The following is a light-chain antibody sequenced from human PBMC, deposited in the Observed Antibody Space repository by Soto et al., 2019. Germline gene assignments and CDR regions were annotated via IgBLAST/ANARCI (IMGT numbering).Light chain of an antibody. CDR1: SSDVGGYTY. J-gene: IGLJ2*01. CDR3: SSYTSSTTLV. CDR2: EVG. V-gene: IGLV2-14*01. Sequence: QSALTQPASVSGSPGQSITISCTGTSSDVGGYTYVSWYQQHPGKAPKLMIFEVGNRPSGVSNRFSASKSGHTASLTISGLQVEDEADYYCSSYTSSTTLVFGGGTKLTVL.